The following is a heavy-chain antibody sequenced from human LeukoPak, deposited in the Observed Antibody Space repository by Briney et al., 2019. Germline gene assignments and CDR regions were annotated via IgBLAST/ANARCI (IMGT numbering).Heavy chain of an antibody. V-gene: IGHV4-59*12. D-gene: IGHD5-12*01. J-gene: IGHJ4*02. Sequence: PSETLSLTCTVSGGSISHYYWTWIRQPPGKGLEWIGYIYYSGSTTYNPSLKSRVAMSVDTSKNLFSLKLSSVTAADTAVYYCAREWLRNTDYWGQGTLVTVSS. CDR3: AREWLRNTDY. CDR2: IYYSGST. CDR1: GGSISHYY.